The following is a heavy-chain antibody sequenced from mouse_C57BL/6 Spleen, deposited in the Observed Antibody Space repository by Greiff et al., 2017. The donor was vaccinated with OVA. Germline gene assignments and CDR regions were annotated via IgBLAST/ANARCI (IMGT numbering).Heavy chain of an antibody. V-gene: IGHV1-52*01. CDR3: ARTAQALYYFDY. D-gene: IGHD3-2*02. CDR1: GYTFTSYW. J-gene: IGHJ2*01. Sequence: QVQLQQSGAELVRPGSSVKLSCKASGYTFTSYWMHWVKQRPIQGLEWIGNIDPSDSETHYNQKFKDKATLTVDKSSSTAYMQISSLTSEDSAVYYCARTAQALYYFDYWGQGTTLTVSS. CDR2: IDPSDSET.